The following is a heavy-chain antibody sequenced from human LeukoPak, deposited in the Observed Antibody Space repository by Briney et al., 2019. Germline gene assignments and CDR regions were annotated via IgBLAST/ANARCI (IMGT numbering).Heavy chain of an antibody. D-gene: IGHD3-22*01. CDR1: GFTFSSYS. Sequence: GGSLRLFCAASGFTFSSYSMNWVRQAPGKGLERVSYIRSSSSTIYYADSVKGRFTISRDNTKNSLYLQMNSLRAEDTAVYYCARAHGDYYDSSGYYWGQGTLVTVSP. J-gene: IGHJ4*02. V-gene: IGHV3-48*01. CDR2: IRSSSSTI. CDR3: ARAHGDYYDSSGYY.